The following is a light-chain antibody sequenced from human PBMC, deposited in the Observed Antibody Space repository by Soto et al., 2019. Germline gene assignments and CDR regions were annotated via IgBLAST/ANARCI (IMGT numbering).Light chain of an antibody. CDR2: DVA. CDR3: SSYTTSSTDV. J-gene: IGLJ1*01. Sequence: QSALTQPASVSGSPGQPITISCTGTSTDVGRYNYVSWYQQHPGKAPKLMIYDVANPPSGVSNRFSGSKSGITASLTISGLQAEDEADYYCSSYTTSSTDVFGTGTKLTVL. CDR1: STDVGRYNY. V-gene: IGLV2-14*01.